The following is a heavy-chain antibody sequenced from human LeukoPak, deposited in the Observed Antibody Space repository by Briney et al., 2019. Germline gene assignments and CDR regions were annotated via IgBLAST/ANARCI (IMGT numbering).Heavy chain of an antibody. Sequence: SETLSLTCAVSGGSISSSSYYWGWIRQPPGKGLEWIGIIYYSGSTYYNPSLKSRVTISVDTSKNQFSLKLSSVTAADTAVYYCARRPGYQLLVRPLSSGYFDLWGRGTLVTVSS. D-gene: IGHD2-2*01. J-gene: IGHJ2*01. V-gene: IGHV4-39*01. CDR2: IYYSGST. CDR1: GGSISSSSYY. CDR3: ARRPGYQLLVRPLSSGYFDL.